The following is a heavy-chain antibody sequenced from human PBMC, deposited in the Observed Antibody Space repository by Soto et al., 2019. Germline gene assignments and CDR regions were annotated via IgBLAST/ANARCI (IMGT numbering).Heavy chain of an antibody. V-gene: IGHV3-48*01. CDR1: GFTFSSYR. Sequence: GVSLRLSCAAPGFTFSSYRMNWVREAPGRGLEWVSYISSSSSTIYYADSVKGRFTISRDNAKNSLYLQMNSLRAEDTAVYYCARHPERIAQIGWFDPWGQGTLVTVSS. D-gene: IGHD6-13*01. CDR2: ISSSSSTI. J-gene: IGHJ5*02. CDR3: ARHPERIAQIGWFDP.